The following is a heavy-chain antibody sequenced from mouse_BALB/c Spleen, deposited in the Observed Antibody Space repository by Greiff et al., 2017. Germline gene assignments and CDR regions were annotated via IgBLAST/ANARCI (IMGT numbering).Heavy chain of an antibody. Sequence: EVQRVESGGDLVKPGGSLKLSCAASGFTFSSYGMSWVRQTPDKRLEWVATISSGGSYTYYPDSVKGRFTISRDNAKNTLYLQMSSLKSEDTAMYYCARGNWDDYSDYWGQGTTLTVSS. CDR3: ARGNWDDYSDY. CDR2: ISSGGSYT. CDR1: GFTFSSYG. V-gene: IGHV5-6*01. D-gene: IGHD4-1*01. J-gene: IGHJ2*01.